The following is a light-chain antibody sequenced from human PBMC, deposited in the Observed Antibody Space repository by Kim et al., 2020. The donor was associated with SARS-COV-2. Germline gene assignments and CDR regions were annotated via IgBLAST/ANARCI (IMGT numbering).Light chain of an antibody. CDR3: QQYGSSPPYT. CDR2: GAS. CDR1: QSVSSSY. V-gene: IGKV3-20*01. J-gene: IGKJ2*01. Sequence: SPGERATLSCGASQSVSSSYLAWYQQKPGQAPRLLIYGASSRATGIPDRFSGSGSGTDFTLTISRLEPEEFAVYYCQQYGSSPPYTFGQGTKLEI.